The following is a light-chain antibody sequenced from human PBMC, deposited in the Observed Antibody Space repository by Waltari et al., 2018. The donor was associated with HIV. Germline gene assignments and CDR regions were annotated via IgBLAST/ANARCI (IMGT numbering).Light chain of an antibody. J-gene: IGLJ2*01. V-gene: IGLV1-40*01. CDR2: GNK. CDR3: QSYDITLSASVV. CDR1: TSNIGADYD. Sequence: QSVLTQPPSVSGAPGQRVTISCTGSTSNIGADYDVHWYQQIPGTAPKLLISGNKNRPSGFPDRFSAPRSGTSATLTITGLQAEDEADYFCQSYDITLSASVVFGGGTKLTVL.